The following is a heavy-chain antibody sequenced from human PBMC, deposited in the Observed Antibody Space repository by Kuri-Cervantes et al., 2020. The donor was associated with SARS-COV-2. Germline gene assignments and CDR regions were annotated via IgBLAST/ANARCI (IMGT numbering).Heavy chain of an antibody. J-gene: IGHJ4*02. D-gene: IGHD2-2*01. Sequence: GESLKISCAASGFTFSSYSMNWVRQAPGKGLEWVSSISSSSSYIYYADSVKSRFTISRDNAKNSLYLQMNSLRAEDTAVYYCASLGGTSWHDYWGQGTLVTVSS. V-gene: IGHV3-21*01. CDR1: GFTFSSYS. CDR3: ASLGGTSWHDY. CDR2: ISSSSSYI.